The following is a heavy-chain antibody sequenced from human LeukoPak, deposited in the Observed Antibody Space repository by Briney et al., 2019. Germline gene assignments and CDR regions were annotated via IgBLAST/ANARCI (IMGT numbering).Heavy chain of an antibody. Sequence: ASVKVSCKASGGTFSSYAISWVRQAPGQGLEWMGGIIPICGTANYAQKFQGRVTITADESTSTAYMELSSLRSEDTAVYYCASGGGGYCSSTSCHLAAHHDYWGQGTLVTVSS. V-gene: IGHV1-69*01. CDR2: IIPICGTA. J-gene: IGHJ4*02. D-gene: IGHD2-2*01. CDR3: ASGGGGYCSSTSCHLAAHHDY. CDR1: GGTFSSYA.